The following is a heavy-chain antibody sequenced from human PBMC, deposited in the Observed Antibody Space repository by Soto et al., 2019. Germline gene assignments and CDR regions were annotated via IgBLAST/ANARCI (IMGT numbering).Heavy chain of an antibody. D-gene: IGHD3-9*01. J-gene: IGHJ2*01. CDR2: INDRGSI. CDR3: ARESHDILTGPPWVWYFDL. CDR1: GGSFSGYY. Sequence: QVQLQQWGAGPVRPLETLSLTCGVSGGSFSGYYWAWIRQSPGKGLEWIGEINDRGSINYNPSLKSRVSISVDTSKNHYSLNLRSVTAAATAVYYCARESHDILTGPPWVWYFDLWGRGTLVTVSS. V-gene: IGHV4-34*01.